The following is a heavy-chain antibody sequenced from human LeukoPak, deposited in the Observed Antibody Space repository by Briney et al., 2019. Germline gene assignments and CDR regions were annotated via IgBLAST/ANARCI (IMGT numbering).Heavy chain of an antibody. Sequence: GGSLRLSCAASGFTFSNYHINWIRQAPGKGLEWVSSISDTSSYIYYADSVKGRFTISRDNAKNSLYLQMNSLRAEDTAVYYCARGLCGGDCYDYWGQGTLVTVSS. CDR2: ISDTSSYI. D-gene: IGHD2-21*01. CDR1: GFTFSNYH. V-gene: IGHV3-21*01. CDR3: ARGLCGGDCYDY. J-gene: IGHJ4*02.